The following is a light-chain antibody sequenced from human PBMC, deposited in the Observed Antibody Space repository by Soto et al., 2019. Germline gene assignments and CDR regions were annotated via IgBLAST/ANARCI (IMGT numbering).Light chain of an antibody. CDR1: SSDVGGYNY. J-gene: IGLJ1*01. CDR2: DVS. CDR3: SSYTSSSTQYV. Sequence: QSALTQPASVSGSPGQSIAISCTGTSSDVGGYNYVSWYQQHPGKAPKLLIYDVSNRPSGVSNRFSGSKSGNTPSLTISGLQTEDEADYYCSSYTSSSTQYVFGTGTKVTVL. V-gene: IGLV2-14*01.